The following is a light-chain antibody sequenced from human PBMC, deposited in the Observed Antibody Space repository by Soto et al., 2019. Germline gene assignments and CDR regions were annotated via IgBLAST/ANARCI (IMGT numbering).Light chain of an antibody. V-gene: IGKV1-39*01. CDR1: QSISSY. J-gene: IGKJ4*01. Sequence: DIQMTQSPSSLSASVGDRVTITCRASQSISSYLNWYQQKPGKDPKLLIYGASSLQSGVPSRFSGSGSGTGYTLTISSLQPEDFATYFCQQSYSTPLTFGGRTKVDIK. CDR2: GAS. CDR3: QQSYSTPLT.